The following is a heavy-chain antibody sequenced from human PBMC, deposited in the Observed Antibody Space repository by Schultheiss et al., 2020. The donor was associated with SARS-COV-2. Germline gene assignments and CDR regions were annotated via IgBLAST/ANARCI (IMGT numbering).Heavy chain of an antibody. J-gene: IGHJ4*02. CDR1: GGSISSGGYY. V-gene: IGHV4-61*08. Sequence: SETLSLTCTVSGGSISSGGYYWSWIRQPPGKGLEWIGYIYYSGSTNYNPSLKSRVTISVDTSKNQFSLKLSSVTAADTAVYYCARQDCSGGSCYSLFDYWGQGTLVTVSS. D-gene: IGHD2-15*01. CDR3: ARQDCSGGSCYSLFDY. CDR2: IYYSGST.